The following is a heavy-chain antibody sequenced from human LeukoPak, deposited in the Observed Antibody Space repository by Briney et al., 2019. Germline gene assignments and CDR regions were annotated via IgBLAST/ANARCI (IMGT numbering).Heavy chain of an antibody. J-gene: IGHJ2*01. D-gene: IGHD3-3*01. CDR2: TKQDGSEK. V-gene: IGHV3-7*03. CDR3: ARAEWSNWYFDL. Sequence: GGSLRLSCAASGFTFSTYWVNWVRQAPGKGLEWVANTKQDGSEKYYVDSVKGRFTLSRDSAKNSLYLQMNSLRAEDTAVYYCARAEWSNWYFDLWGRGTLVTVSS. CDR1: GFTFSTYW.